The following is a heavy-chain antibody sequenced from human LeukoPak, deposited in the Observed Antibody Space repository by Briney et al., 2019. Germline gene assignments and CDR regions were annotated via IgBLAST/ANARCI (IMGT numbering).Heavy chain of an antibody. V-gene: IGHV4-4*07. Sequence: PSETLSLTCTVSGGSISSYYWSWIRQPAGKGLEWIGRIYTSGSTNYNPSLKSRVTMSVDTSKNQFSLKLSSVTAADTAVYYCARDYPIVVVPAAIQIWFDPWGQGTLVTVSS. D-gene: IGHD2-2*02. J-gene: IGHJ5*02. CDR1: GGSISSYY. CDR3: ARDYPIVVVPAAIQIWFDP. CDR2: IYTSGST.